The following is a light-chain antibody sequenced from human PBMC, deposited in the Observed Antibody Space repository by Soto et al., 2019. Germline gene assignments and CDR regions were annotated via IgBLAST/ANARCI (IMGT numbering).Light chain of an antibody. CDR3: QQYGSSPFP. V-gene: IGKV3-20*01. CDR1: QSVSSSY. J-gene: IGKJ3*01. CDR2: GAA. Sequence: ESVLTQPPGTLSMSPGERATLSCRASQSVSSSYSAWYQQKPGQAPRLLIYGAARRATGIPDRFSGSGSGTGFTLTISRLEPEDFAVYYCQQYGSSPFPFGPGTKVDIK.